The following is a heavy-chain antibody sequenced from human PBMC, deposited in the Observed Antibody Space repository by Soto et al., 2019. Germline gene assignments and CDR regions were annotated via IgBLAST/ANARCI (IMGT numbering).Heavy chain of an antibody. CDR2: VNPGGGHT. J-gene: IGHJ4*02. D-gene: IGHD2-21*02. CDR1: GDTFTDYY. V-gene: IGHV1-46*01. Sequence: QVQLMQSGAEVKKPGASVKVSCKASGDTFTDYYIHWVRQAPGQGLEWMGTVNPGGGHTTYAQHSLGRVTMTRDTSTSTLYIELTSLTSDDTAIYYCARGGHVVVVTAALDYWGQGTLVTVSS. CDR3: ARGGHVVVVTAALDY.